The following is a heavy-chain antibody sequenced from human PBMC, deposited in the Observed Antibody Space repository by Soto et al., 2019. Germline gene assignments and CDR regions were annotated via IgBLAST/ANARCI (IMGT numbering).Heavy chain of an antibody. J-gene: IGHJ4*02. CDR1: GFTFSSYG. CDR3: ARVSRSGYYPKY. D-gene: IGHD3-3*01. Sequence: QVQLVESGGGVVQPGRSLRLSCAASGFTFSSYGMHWVRQAPGKGLEWVAVIWYDGSNKYYADSVKGRFTTSRDNSKNTLYLQMSSLRAEDTAVYYCARVSRSGYYPKYWGQGTLVTVSS. V-gene: IGHV3-33*01. CDR2: IWYDGSNK.